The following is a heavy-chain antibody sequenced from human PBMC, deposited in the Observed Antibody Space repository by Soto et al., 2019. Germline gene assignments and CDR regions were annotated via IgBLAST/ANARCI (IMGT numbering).Heavy chain of an antibody. V-gene: IGHV4-39*01. CDR1: GGSISSSSYY. J-gene: IGHJ2*01. CDR3: ARHRGSGGSWHHWYFDL. D-gene: IGHD2-15*01. CDR2: IYYSGST. Sequence: QLQLQESGPGLVKPSETLSLTCTVSGGSISSSSYYWGWIRQPPGKGLEWIGSIYYSGSTYYNPSLKSRVTISVDTSKNQFSLKLSSVTAADTAVYYCARHRGSGGSWHHWYFDLWGRGTLVTVSS.